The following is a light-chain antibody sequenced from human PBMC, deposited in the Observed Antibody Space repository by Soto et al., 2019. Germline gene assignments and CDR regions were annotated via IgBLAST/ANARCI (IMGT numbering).Light chain of an antibody. CDR3: CSYAGSSTYV. Sequence: QSALTQPASVSGSPGQSITISCTGTSSDVGSYNLVSWCQQHPGKAPKLMIYEGSKRPSGVSNRFSGSKPGNTASLTISGLQAEDEADYYCCSYAGSSTYVFGTGTKV. J-gene: IGLJ1*01. CDR1: SSDVGSYNL. V-gene: IGLV2-23*01. CDR2: EGS.